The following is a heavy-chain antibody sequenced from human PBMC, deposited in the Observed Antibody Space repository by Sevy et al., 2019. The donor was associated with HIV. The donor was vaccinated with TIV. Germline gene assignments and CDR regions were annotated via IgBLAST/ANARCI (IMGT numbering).Heavy chain of an antibody. V-gene: IGHV3-49*03. Sequence: GGSLRLSCTASGFTFGDYAMSWFRQAPGKGLEWVGFIRSKAYGGTTEYAASVKGRFTISRDDSKSIAYLQMNSLKTEDTAVYYCTRDKQGEQWLVRAFDIWGLGTMVTVSS. CDR2: IRSKAYGGTT. J-gene: IGHJ3*02. CDR3: TRDKQGEQWLVRAFDI. D-gene: IGHD6-19*01. CDR1: GFTFGDYA.